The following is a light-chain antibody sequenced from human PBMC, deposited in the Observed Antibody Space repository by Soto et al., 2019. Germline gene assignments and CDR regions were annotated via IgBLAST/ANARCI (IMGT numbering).Light chain of an antibody. CDR2: GAS. J-gene: IGKJ1*01. Sequence: ESVLTQSPGTLSLSPGEKATLSCRASQSVSSSYLVWYQQKPGQAPRLLIYGASSRATGIPDRFSGSGSGTDFTLTVSRLGPEDFAVYYCQQFGSSSWTFGQGTKVDIK. CDR1: QSVSSSY. V-gene: IGKV3-20*01. CDR3: QQFGSSSWT.